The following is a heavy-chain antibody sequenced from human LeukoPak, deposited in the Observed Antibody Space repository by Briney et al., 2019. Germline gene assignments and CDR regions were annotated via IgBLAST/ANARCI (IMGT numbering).Heavy chain of an antibody. CDR2: ISSSGSTI. D-gene: IGHD3-16*01. V-gene: IGHV3-11*01. CDR1: GFTVSSNY. Sequence: PGGSLRLSCAASGFTVSSNYMNWIRQAPGKGLEWVSYISSSGSTIYYADSVKGRFTISRDNAKNSLYLQMNSLRAEDTAVYYCAKHGAMGEDYWGQGTLVTVSS. CDR3: AKHGAMGEDY. J-gene: IGHJ4*02.